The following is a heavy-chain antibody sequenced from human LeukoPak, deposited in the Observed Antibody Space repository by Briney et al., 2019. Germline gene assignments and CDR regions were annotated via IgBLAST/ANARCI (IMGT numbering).Heavy chain of an antibody. CDR1: GFTFNDYN. V-gene: IGHV3-21*01. CDR2: ISSSSTYK. D-gene: IGHD3-16*01. Sequence: GGSLRLSCAASGFTFNDYNMNWVRQAPGKGLEWVSSISSSSTYKYYADSVKGRFTISRDSTKNSLYLQIHSLTAEDTAVYYCVRRSSALAYYFDCWGQGTLVTVSS. CDR3: VRRSSALAYYFDC. J-gene: IGHJ4*02.